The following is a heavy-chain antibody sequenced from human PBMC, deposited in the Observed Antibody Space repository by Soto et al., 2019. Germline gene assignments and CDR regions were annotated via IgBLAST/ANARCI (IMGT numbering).Heavy chain of an antibody. CDR3: ASDPIAVAGKGY. CDR2: IYYSGST. Sequence: PSETLSLTCTVSGGSISSSSYYWGWIRQPPGKGLEWIGSIYYSGSTYYNPSLKSRVTISVDTPKNQFSLKLSSVTAADTAVYYCASDPIAVAGKGYWGQGTLVTVSS. D-gene: IGHD6-19*01. J-gene: IGHJ4*02. V-gene: IGHV4-39*01. CDR1: GGSISSSSYY.